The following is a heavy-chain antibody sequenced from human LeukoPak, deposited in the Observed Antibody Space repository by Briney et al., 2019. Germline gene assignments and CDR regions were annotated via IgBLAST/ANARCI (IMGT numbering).Heavy chain of an antibody. J-gene: IGHJ4*02. Sequence: SETLSLTCTVSGASISSSSYYWGWSRQPPGKGLEWIGSIYYSGSTYYNPSLKSRVTISVDTSKNQFSLKLSSVTAADTAVYYCARPQGFQLLDFEYWGQGTLVTVSS. CDR1: GASISSSSYY. D-gene: IGHD2-2*01. V-gene: IGHV4-39*01. CDR3: ARPQGFQLLDFEY. CDR2: IYYSGST.